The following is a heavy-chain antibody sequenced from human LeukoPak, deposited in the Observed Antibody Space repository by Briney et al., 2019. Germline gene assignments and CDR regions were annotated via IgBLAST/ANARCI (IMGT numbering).Heavy chain of an antibody. CDR3: ARETYCGGDCYSAFDY. CDR1: GFTFSSYA. Sequence: GRSLRLSCAASGFTFSSYAMHWVRQAPGKGLEWVAVISYDGSNKYYADSVKGRFTISRDNSKNTLYLQMNSLRAEDTAVYYCARETYCGGDCYSAFDYWGRGTLVTVSS. CDR2: ISYDGSNK. D-gene: IGHD2-21*02. J-gene: IGHJ4*02. V-gene: IGHV3-30-3*01.